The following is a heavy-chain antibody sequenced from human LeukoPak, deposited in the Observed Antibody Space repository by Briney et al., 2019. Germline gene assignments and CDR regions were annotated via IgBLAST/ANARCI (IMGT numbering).Heavy chain of an antibody. Sequence: PGGSLRLSCAASGFTVSSNYMSWVRQAPGKGLEWVSVIYSGGSTYYADSVKGRFTISRDNSKNTLYLQMNSLRAEDTAVYYCARDQGVVVSYDFWTDHRRRGSAAFDIWGQGTMVTVSS. CDR3: ARDQGVVVSYDFWTDHRRRGSAAFDI. D-gene: IGHD3-3*01. J-gene: IGHJ3*02. CDR1: GFTVSSNY. V-gene: IGHV3-66*01. CDR2: IYSGGST.